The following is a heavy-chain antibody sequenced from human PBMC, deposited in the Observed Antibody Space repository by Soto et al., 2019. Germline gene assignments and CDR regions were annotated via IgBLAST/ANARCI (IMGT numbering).Heavy chain of an antibody. CDR1: GFTFSSYS. D-gene: IGHD3-3*01. Sequence: GGSLRLSCAASGFTFSSYSMNWVRQAPGKGLEWVSYISSSSSTIYYADSVKGRFTISRDNAKNSLYLQMNSLRDEDTAVYYCARGSDGFLEWLPHFDYWGQGTLVTVSS. V-gene: IGHV3-48*02. J-gene: IGHJ4*02. CDR2: ISSSSSTI. CDR3: ARGSDGFLEWLPHFDY.